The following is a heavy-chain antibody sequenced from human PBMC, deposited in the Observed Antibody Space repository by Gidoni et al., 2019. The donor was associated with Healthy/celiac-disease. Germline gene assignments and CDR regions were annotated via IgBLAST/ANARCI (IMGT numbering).Heavy chain of an antibody. D-gene: IGHD3-3*01. CDR2: INTNTGNP. CDR3: ARGRDYDFWSGYLPFPFDY. J-gene: IGHJ4*02. CDR1: GSTFTSYA. V-gene: IGHV7-4-1*02. Sequence: QLQLVQSGSELKMPGASVKVSCKPSGSTFTSYAMNWVRQAPGQGLEWMGWINTNTGNPTYAQGFTGRFVFSLDTSVSTAYLQISSLKAEDTAVYYCARGRDYDFWSGYLPFPFDYWGQGTLVTVSS.